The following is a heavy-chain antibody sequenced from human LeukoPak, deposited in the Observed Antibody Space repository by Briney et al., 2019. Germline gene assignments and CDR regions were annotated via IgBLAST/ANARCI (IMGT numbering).Heavy chain of an antibody. D-gene: IGHD6-13*01. CDR3: ARPPPGMTAAGTNAFDI. J-gene: IGHJ3*02. V-gene: IGHV1-69*02. CDR2: IIPILGIA. CDR1: GYTLTELS. Sequence: SVKVSCKVSGYTLTELSMHWVRQAPGQGLEWMGRIIPILGIANYAQKFQGRVTITADKSTSTGYMELSSLRSEDTAVYYCARPPPGMTAAGTNAFDIWGQGTMVTVSS.